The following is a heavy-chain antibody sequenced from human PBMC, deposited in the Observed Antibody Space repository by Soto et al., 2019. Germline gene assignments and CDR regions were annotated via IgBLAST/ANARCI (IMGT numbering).Heavy chain of an antibody. Sequence: GASVKVSCKASGGTFSSYAISWVRQAPGQGLEWMGGIIPIFGTANYAQKFQGRVTITADESTSTAYMELSSLRSEDTAVYYCAARIAARYRAPYDYWGQGTLVTVSS. CDR2: IIPIFGTA. CDR1: GGTFSSYA. CDR3: AARIAARYRAPYDY. V-gene: IGHV1-69*13. J-gene: IGHJ4*02. D-gene: IGHD6-6*01.